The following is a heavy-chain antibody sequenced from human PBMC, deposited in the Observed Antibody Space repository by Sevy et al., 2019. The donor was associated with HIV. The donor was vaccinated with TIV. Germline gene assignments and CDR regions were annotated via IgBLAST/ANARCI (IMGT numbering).Heavy chain of an antibody. CDR3: AKDRAFYPTIFDWFDP. CDR2: IRYDGSNK. V-gene: IGHV3-30*02. Sequence: GGSLRLSCAASGFTFSSYGMHWVRQAPGKGLEWVAFIRYDGSNKYYADSVKGRFTISRDNSKNTLYLQMNSLRAEDTAAYYCAKDRAFYPTIFDWFDPWGQGTLVTVSS. J-gene: IGHJ5*02. CDR1: GFTFSSYG. D-gene: IGHD3-3*01.